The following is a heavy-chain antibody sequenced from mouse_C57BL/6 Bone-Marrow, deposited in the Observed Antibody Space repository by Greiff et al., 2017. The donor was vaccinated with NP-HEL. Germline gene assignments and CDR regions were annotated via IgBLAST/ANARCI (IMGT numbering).Heavy chain of an antibody. CDR3: ERVYYGSSYWDFDV. Sequence: QVQLQQPGAELVRPGSSVKLSCKASGYTFTSYWMHWVKQRPIQGLEWIGNIDPSDSETNYNQKFKDKATLTVDKSSSTAYMQLSSLTSEDSAVYYCERVYYGSSYWDFDVWGTGTTVTVSS. CDR1: GYTFTSYW. V-gene: IGHV1-52*01. D-gene: IGHD1-1*01. J-gene: IGHJ1*03. CDR2: IDPSDSET.